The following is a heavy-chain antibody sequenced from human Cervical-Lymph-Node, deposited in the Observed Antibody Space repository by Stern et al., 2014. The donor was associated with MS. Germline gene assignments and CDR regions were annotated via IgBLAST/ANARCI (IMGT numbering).Heavy chain of an antibody. J-gene: IGHJ4*02. Sequence: QLQLQESGPGLVPPSETLSLTCSVSGGSMRNYFWSLIRQPPGKDLEWIGYIYHTGSTIYNPSLKSLLTISVDTSNNQFSLKLTSVTTADTAVYYCARGAYSSSSDLWYWGQGSLVTVSS. CDR2: IYHTGST. V-gene: IGHV4-59*01. CDR1: GGSMRNYF. D-gene: IGHD6-6*01. CDR3: ARGAYSSSSDLWY.